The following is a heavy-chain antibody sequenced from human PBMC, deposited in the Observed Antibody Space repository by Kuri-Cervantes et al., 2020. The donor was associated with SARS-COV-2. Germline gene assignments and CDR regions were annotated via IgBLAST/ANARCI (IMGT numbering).Heavy chain of an antibody. Sequence: SETLSLTCTVSGGSISSYYWSWIRQPPGKGLEWIGYIYYSGSTNYNPSLKSRVTISVDTSKNQFSLKLSSVTAADTAVYYCAREGVAAAGPFDYWGQGTLVTVSS. CDR2: IYYSGST. CDR3: AREGVAAAGPFDY. V-gene: IGHV4-59*12. D-gene: IGHD6-13*01. J-gene: IGHJ4*02. CDR1: GGSISSYY.